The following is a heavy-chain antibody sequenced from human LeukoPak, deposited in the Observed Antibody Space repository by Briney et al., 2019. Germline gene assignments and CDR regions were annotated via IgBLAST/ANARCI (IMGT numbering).Heavy chain of an antibody. CDR3: ARVMTFGQWLVPQN. V-gene: IGHV4-59*08. J-gene: IGHJ4*02. Sequence: SETLSLTCTVSGGSISSYYWSWIRQPPGKGLEWIGYIYYSGSTNYNPSLKSRVTISVDASKNQFSLKLSSVTAADTAVYYCARVMTFGQWLVPQNWGQGTLVTVSS. CDR2: IYYSGST. D-gene: IGHD6-19*01. CDR1: GGSISSYY.